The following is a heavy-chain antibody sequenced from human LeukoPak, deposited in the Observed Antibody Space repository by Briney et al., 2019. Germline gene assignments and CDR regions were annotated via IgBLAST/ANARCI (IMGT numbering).Heavy chain of an antibody. D-gene: IGHD5-18*01. CDR3: ASATTMVTGFDY. CDR2: IYPGNSDT. J-gene: IGHJ4*02. CDR1: AYSFTTYC. Sequence: GESLKISCKRSAYSFTTYCIGWVRQMPGKGLEWMGIIYPGNSDTRYSPSFQCQVTISADKSISTAYLQWSSLKASDTAMYYCASATTMVTGFDYWGQGTLVTVSS. V-gene: IGHV5-51*01.